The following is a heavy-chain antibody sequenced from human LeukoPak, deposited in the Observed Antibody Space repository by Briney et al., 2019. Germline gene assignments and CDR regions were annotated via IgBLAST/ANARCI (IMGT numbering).Heavy chain of an antibody. V-gene: IGHV3-43*02. D-gene: IGHD2-2*01. Sequence: GGSLRLSCAASGFTFDDYAMHWVRQAPGKGLEWVSLISGDGGSTYYADSVKGRFTISRDNSKSSLYLQMNSLRTEDTALYYCAKDRKSGVVVPAATYFDCWGQGTLVTVSS. CDR2: ISGDGGST. CDR3: AKDRKSGVVVPAATYFDC. CDR1: GFTFDDYA. J-gene: IGHJ4*02.